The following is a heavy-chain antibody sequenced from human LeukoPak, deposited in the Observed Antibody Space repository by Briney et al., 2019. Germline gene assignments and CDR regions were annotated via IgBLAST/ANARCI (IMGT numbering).Heavy chain of an antibody. V-gene: IGHV4-34*01. J-gene: IGHJ4*02. CDR2: INHSGST. CDR3: ARDDYSNYGFDY. Sequence: PSETLSLTCAVYGGSFSGHYWSWIRQPPGKGLEWIGEINHSGSTNYNPSLKSRVTISVDTSKNQFSLKLSSVTAADTAVYYCARDDYSNYGFDYWGQGTLVTVSS. CDR1: GGSFSGHY. D-gene: IGHD4-11*01.